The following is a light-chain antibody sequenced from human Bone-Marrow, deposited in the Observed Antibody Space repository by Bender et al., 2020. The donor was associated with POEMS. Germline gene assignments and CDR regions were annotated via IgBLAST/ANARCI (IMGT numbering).Light chain of an antibody. CDR2: TNN. Sequence: QSVLTQPPSVSGTPGQRVTISCSGSGSNIGGYPVNWYQQLPGTAPRLLIYTNNERPSGVPDRFSGSKSGTSASLAITGLQSDGEAIYFYVAGGARLNGWVFGGGTKLTVL. V-gene: IGLV1-44*01. CDR3: VAGGARLNGWV. J-gene: IGLJ3*02. CDR1: GSNIGGYP.